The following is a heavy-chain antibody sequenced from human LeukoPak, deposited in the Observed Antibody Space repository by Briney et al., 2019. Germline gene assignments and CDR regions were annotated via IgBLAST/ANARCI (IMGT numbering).Heavy chain of an antibody. D-gene: IGHD5-12*01. V-gene: IGHV3-7*01. Sequence: GGSLRLSCAASGFTFNRYWMSWVRQAPGKGLEWVANIKQDGSEKYYVDSVKGRFTISRDNAKNSLYLQMNSLRAEDTAVYYCARAEASGYDYGAFDYWGQGTLVTVSS. J-gene: IGHJ4*02. CDR1: GFTFNRYW. CDR3: ARAEASGYDYGAFDY. CDR2: IKQDGSEK.